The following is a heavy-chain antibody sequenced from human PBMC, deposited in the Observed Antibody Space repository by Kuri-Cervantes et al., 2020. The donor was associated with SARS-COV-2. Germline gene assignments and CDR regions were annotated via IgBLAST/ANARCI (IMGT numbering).Heavy chain of an antibody. J-gene: IGHJ3*01. Sequence: ASVKVSCKASGYTFTSYAMHWVRQAPGQRLEWMGWINAGNGNTKYSQKFQGRVTITRDTSASTAYMELSSLRSEDTAVYYCATDQAQDSVGGDAFDLWGQGTMVTVSS. CDR1: GYTFTSYA. V-gene: IGHV1-3*01. CDR2: INAGNGNT. D-gene: IGHD2-2*01. CDR3: ATDQAQDSVGGDAFDL.